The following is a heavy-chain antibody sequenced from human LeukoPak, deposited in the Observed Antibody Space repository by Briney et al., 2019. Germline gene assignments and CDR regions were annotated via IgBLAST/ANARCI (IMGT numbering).Heavy chain of an antibody. CDR3: ARDGGWQDDY. Sequence: GGSLRFSCAASGFTFSSYAMIWVRQAPGKGLEWVSVISAGGGSTDFADSVKGRFTISRGNAKNSLYLQMNSLRAEDTAVYYCARDGGWQDDYWGQGTLVTVSS. CDR2: ISAGGGST. D-gene: IGHD3-16*01. V-gene: IGHV3-23*01. J-gene: IGHJ4*02. CDR1: GFTFSSYA.